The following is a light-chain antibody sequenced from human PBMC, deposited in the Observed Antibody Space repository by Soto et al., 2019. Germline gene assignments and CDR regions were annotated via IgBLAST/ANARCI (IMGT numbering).Light chain of an antibody. J-gene: IGKJ4*01. V-gene: IGKV3-11*01. CDR1: QSVSSY. CDR3: QQRSSLPPKLT. Sequence: EIVLSQSPATLSLSPGERATLSCRASQSVSSYLAWYQQKPGQAPRPLIYDASNRATGIPARFSGSGSGTDFTLTISSLEPEDFAVYYCQQRSSLPPKLTVGGGTKVDSK. CDR2: DAS.